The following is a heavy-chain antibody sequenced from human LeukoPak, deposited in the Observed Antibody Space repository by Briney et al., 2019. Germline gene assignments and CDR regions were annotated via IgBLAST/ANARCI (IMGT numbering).Heavy chain of an antibody. D-gene: IGHD1-26*01. V-gene: IGHV3-23*01. J-gene: IGHJ6*02. CDR3: AKGGGMFNPYSYAMDV. Sequence: PGGSLRLSCAASGFTFSSYAMSWVRQAPGKGLEWVSVISGSAGSTFYADSVNGRFTISRDHSKNTLYLQMNSLRVEDTAVYYCAKGGGMFNPYSYAMDVWGQGTTVTVSS. CDR1: GFTFSSYA. CDR2: ISGSAGST.